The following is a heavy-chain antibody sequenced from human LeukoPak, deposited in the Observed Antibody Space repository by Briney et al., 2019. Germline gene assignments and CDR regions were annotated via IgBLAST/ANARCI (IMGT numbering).Heavy chain of an antibody. Sequence: PGGSLRLSCAASGFTFSSYSMNWVRQAPGKGLEWVSSISSSSSYIYYADSVKGRFTISRDNAKNSLYLQMNSLRAEDTAVYYCVGSSGWTTSDAFDIWGQGTMVTVSS. D-gene: IGHD6-19*01. CDR1: GFTFSSYS. CDR3: VGSSGWTTSDAFDI. V-gene: IGHV3-21*01. J-gene: IGHJ3*02. CDR2: ISSSSSYI.